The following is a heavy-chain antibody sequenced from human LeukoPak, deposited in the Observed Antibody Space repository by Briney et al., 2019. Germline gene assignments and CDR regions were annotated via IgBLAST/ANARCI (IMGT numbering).Heavy chain of an antibody. J-gene: IGHJ4*02. CDR3: ARGVSFRMVGTATDFDY. CDR2: ITSSTNYM. D-gene: IGHD2-21*02. CDR1: GFTFSSFT. V-gene: IGHV3-21*01. Sequence: GGSLRLSCAASGFTFSSFTMNWVRQAPGRGLEWVSSITSSTNYMHYADSVKGRFTISRDNAMNSLYLQMNSLRAEDTAVYYCARGVSFRMVGTATDFDYWGQGTLVTVSS.